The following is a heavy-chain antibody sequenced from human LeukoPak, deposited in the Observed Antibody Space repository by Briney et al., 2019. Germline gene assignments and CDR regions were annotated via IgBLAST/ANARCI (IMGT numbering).Heavy chain of an antibody. CDR3: AREGGDYYYDSSGPVDY. Sequence: GGSLRLSCVASGFTFSSYWMSWVRQVPGKGPEWVANIKQDGSEKDYVDSVKGRFTISRDNAKNSLYLQMNSLRAEDTAVYYCAREGGDYYYDSSGPVDYWGRGTLVTVSS. D-gene: IGHD3-22*01. CDR1: GFTFSSYW. V-gene: IGHV3-7*01. CDR2: IKQDGSEK. J-gene: IGHJ4*02.